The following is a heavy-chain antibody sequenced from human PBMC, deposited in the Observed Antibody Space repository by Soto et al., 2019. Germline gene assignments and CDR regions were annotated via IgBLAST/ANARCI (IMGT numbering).Heavy chain of an antibody. CDR3: SRGLYSSPAYFFDS. D-gene: IGHD6-13*01. Sequence: QVQLVQSGAEVRKPGASVKVSCKVTGYTFSGHYLHWVRQAPGQGLEWMGWINPKSGGTNYAQKFQDRVTMTADTSVSAASMELTSLRYGATAVVYCSRGLYSSPAYFFDSWGQGPLVTVSS. J-gene: IGHJ4*02. CDR2: INPKSGGT. CDR1: GYTFSGHY. V-gene: IGHV1-2*02.